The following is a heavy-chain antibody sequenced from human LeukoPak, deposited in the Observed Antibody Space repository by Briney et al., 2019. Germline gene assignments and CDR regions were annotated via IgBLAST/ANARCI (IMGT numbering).Heavy chain of an antibody. CDR1: GLTFSSYA. J-gene: IGHJ4*02. V-gene: IGHV3-23*01. Sequence: GGSLRLSCAVSGLTFSSYAMSWVRQAPGKGLEWVSAISGSGGSTYYADSVKGRFTISRDNSKNTLYLQMNSLRAEDTAVYYCAKGQRSAEKDYWGQGTLVTVSS. CDR2: ISGSGGST. CDR3: AKGQRSAEKDY. D-gene: IGHD2-15*01.